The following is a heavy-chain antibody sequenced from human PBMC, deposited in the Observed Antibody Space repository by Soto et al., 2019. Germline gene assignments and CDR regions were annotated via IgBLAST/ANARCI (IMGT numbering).Heavy chain of an antibody. CDR2: IYHTGST. CDR3: ASHPLNWSDADS. V-gene: IGHV4-31*03. D-gene: IGHD1-1*01. Sequence: SETLSLTCSVSGGSISTVGHYWTWIRQPPGKGLEWIGSIYHTGSTYYSKSLRSRLTMSVDTSKSQFSLRLSSVTAADTGVYYCASHPLNWSDADSWGQGVLVTVSS. J-gene: IGHJ4*02. CDR1: GGSISTVGHY.